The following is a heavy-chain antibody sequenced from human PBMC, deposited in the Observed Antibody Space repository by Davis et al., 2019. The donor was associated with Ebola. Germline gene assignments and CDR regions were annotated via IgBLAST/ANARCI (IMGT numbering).Heavy chain of an antibody. V-gene: IGHV3-21*01. CDR2: ISSSSSYI. CDR3: ARIAAGGY. Sequence: PGGSLRLSCAASGFTFSNYWMSWVRQAPGKGLEWVSSISSSSSYIYYADSVKGRFTISRDNAKNSLYLQMNSLRAEDTAVYYCARIAAGGYWGQGTLVTVSS. CDR1: GFTFSNYW. D-gene: IGHD6-13*01. J-gene: IGHJ4*02.